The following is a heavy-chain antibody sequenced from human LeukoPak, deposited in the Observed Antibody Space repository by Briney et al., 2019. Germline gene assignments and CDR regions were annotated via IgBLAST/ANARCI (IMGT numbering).Heavy chain of an antibody. V-gene: IGHV1-2*02. CDR2: INPNSGGT. CDR1: GYTFTGYY. CDR3: ARDNSRSGLYYYYYYMDV. Sequence: ASVKVSCKASGYTFTGYYMHWVRQAPGQGLEWMGWINPNSGGTNYAQKFQGRVTMTRDTSVSTAYMELSRLRSEDTAVYYCARDNSRSGLYYYYYYMDVWGKGTTVTVSS. J-gene: IGHJ6*03. D-gene: IGHD3-3*01.